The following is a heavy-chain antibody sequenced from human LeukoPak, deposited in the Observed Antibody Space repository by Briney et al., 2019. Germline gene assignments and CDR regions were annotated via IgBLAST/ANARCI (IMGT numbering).Heavy chain of an antibody. CDR3: ARQTGSGLFILP. CDR1: GGSISSYY. CDR2: IYTSGST. V-gene: IGHV4-4*07. J-gene: IGHJ4*02. Sequence: SETLSLTCTVSGGSISSYYWSWIRQPAGKGLEWIGRIYTSGSTYYNASLKSQVSISIDTSKNQFSLKLTSVTAADTAVYYCARQTGSGLFILPGGQGTLVTVSS. D-gene: IGHD3/OR15-3a*01.